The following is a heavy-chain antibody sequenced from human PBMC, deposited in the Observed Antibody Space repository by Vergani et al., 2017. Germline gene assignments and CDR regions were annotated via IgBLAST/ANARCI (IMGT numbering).Heavy chain of an antibody. CDR3: ASRYCSSTSCRSNRFAR. Sequence: QVQLVQSGAEVKKPVSSVKVSCKASGGTFSSYAISWVRQAPGQGLEWMGRIIPIFGTANYAQKFQGRVTITADESTSTAYMELSSLRSEDTAVYYCASRYCSSTSCRSNRFARWGQGTLVTVSS. CDR2: IIPIFGTA. V-gene: IGHV1-69*13. J-gene: IGHJ5*02. CDR1: GGTFSSYA. D-gene: IGHD2-2*01.